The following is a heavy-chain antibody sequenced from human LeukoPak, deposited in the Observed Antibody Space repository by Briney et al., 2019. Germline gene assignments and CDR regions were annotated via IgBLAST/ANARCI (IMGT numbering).Heavy chain of an antibody. Sequence: ASVKVSCKASGYTFTSYYMHWVRQAPGQGLEWMGIINPSGGSTSYAQKFQGRVTMTRDMSTSTVYMELSSLRAEGTALYYCASVTSAFYYYYMDVWGKGTTVTVSS. D-gene: IGHD2/OR15-2a*01. V-gene: IGHV1-46*01. CDR1: GYTFTSYY. CDR2: INPSGGST. J-gene: IGHJ6*03. CDR3: ASVTSAFYYYYMDV.